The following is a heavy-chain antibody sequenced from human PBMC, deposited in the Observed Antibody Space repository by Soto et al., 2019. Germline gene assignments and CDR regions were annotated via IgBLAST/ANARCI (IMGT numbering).Heavy chain of an antibody. D-gene: IGHD3-16*01. CDR1: GFTFSSYS. J-gene: IGHJ6*02. CDR3: ARVLGATGSKYPRPYYYYGMDV. CDR2: ISSSSSYI. V-gene: IGHV3-21*01. Sequence: PGGSLRLSCAASGFTFSSYSMNWVRQAPGKGLEWVSSISSSSSYIYYADSVKGRFTISRDNAKNSLYLQMNSLRAEDTAVYYCARVLGATGSKYPRPYYYYGMDVWGQGTTVTVSS.